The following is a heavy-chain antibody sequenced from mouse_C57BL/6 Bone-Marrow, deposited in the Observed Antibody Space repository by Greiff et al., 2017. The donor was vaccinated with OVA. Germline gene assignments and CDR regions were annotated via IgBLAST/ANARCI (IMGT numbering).Heavy chain of an antibody. J-gene: IGHJ3*01. Sequence: VKLMESGAELARPGASVKLSCKASGYTFTSYGISWVKQRTGQGLEWIGEIYPRSGNTYYNEKFKGKATLTADKSSSTAYMELRSLTSEDSAVYVCARMRGYYAPEGFAYWGKGTLVTVSA. CDR3: ARMRGYYAPEGFAY. D-gene: IGHD2-1*01. CDR1: GYTFTSYG. V-gene: IGHV1-81*01. CDR2: IYPRSGNT.